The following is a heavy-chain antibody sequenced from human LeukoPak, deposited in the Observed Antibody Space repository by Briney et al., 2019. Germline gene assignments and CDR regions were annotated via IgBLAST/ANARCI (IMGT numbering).Heavy chain of an antibody. CDR3: ARGRRSATTASYYLDF. CDR1: GYTFTSYA. Sequence: ASVKVSCKASGYTFTSYAMRWVRQAPGQRLEWMGWINAGNGNTKYSQKFQGRVTITRDTSASTAYMELSSLTSEDTAVYYCARGRRSATTASYYLDFWGQGTLVTVSS. D-gene: IGHD2-21*02. V-gene: IGHV1-3*01. CDR2: INAGNGNT. J-gene: IGHJ4*02.